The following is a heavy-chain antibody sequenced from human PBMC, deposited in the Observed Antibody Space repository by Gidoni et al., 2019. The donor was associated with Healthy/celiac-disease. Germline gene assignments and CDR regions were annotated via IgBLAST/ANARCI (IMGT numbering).Heavy chain of an antibody. V-gene: IGHV3-30*18. J-gene: IGHJ3*02. CDR1: GFTFSSYG. D-gene: IGHD1-1*01. CDR3: AKGVMATTTTDAFDI. CDR2: ISYDRSNK. Sequence: QVQLVESGGGVVQPGRSLRLSCAASGFTFSSYGMHWVRQAPGKGLEWVAVISYDRSNKYYADSVKGRFTISRDNSKNTLYLQMNSLRAEDTAVYYCAKGVMATTTTDAFDIWGQGTMVTVSS.